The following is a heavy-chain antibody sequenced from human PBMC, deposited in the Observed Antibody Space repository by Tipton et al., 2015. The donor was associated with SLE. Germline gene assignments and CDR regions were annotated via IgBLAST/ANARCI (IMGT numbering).Heavy chain of an antibody. CDR2: IHHRGTT. V-gene: IGHV4-4*02. CDR1: GGSISSNTW. Sequence: TLSLTCTVSGGSISSNTWWNWVRQPPGMGLEWIGEIHHRGTTNYNPSLRSRVTISVDTSKNQFSLRLNSVTAADTAIYYCARDASGGYNWFDPWGQGTLITVSS. CDR3: ARDASGGYNWFDP. D-gene: IGHD6-19*01. J-gene: IGHJ5*02.